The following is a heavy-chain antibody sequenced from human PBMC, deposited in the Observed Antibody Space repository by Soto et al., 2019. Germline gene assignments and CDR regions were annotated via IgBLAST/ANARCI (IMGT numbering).Heavy chain of an antibody. CDR3: ARSRRGYSCYVPFDY. J-gene: IGHJ4*02. CDR1: GFTFSSYW. CDR2: IKQDGSEK. Sequence: EVQLVESGGGLVQPGGSLRLSCAASGFTFSSYWMSWVRQAPGKGLEWVANIKQDGSEKYYVDSVKGRFTLSRDNAKNSLYLQMNSLRAEDTAVYYCARSRRGYSCYVPFDYWGQGPLVTVSS. D-gene: IGHD5-12*01. V-gene: IGHV3-7*03.